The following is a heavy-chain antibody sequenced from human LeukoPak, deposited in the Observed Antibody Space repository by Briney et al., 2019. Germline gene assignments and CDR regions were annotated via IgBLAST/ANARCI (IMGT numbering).Heavy chain of an antibody. J-gene: IGHJ6*02. Sequence: QPGGPLRLSCAASGFTFSDHYMDWVRQSPGKGLEWVGRTKNKANSYTTEYAASVKGRFIISRDASKNSLYLQMNSLKTEDTAVYYCARGSDYYSSGTSYGMDVWGQGTTVTVSS. CDR2: TKNKANSYTT. CDR3: ARGSDYYSSGTSYGMDV. D-gene: IGHD3-10*01. V-gene: IGHV3-72*01. CDR1: GFTFSDHY.